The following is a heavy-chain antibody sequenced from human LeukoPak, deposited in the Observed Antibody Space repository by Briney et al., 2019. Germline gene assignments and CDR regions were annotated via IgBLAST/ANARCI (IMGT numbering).Heavy chain of an antibody. J-gene: IGHJ4*02. CDR2: INGDGSST. Sequence: PGGSLRLSCAASGFTFSSYWMHWVRQAPGKGLVWLSHINGDGSSTNYADSVKGRFTISRDNAKNTLYLQMNSLRAEDTAVYYCAKDISGGDCPDYWGQGTLVTVSS. CDR3: AKDISGGDCPDY. D-gene: IGHD2-21*02. V-gene: IGHV3-74*01. CDR1: GFTFSSYW.